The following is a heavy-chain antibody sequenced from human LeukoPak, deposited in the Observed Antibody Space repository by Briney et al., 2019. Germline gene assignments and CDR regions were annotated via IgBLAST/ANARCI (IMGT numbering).Heavy chain of an antibody. J-gene: IGHJ6*02. D-gene: IGHD3-16*01. V-gene: IGHV3-48*03. CDR3: ANTELWTGSMDV. CDR2: ISSSCSTI. Sequence: GGSLRLSCAASGFTFSSYEMNWVRQAPGKGLEWVSYISSSCSTIYYADSVKGRFTISRDNAKNSLYLQMNSLRAEDTAVYYCANTELWTGSMDVWGPGTRVSVSS. CDR1: GFTFSSYE.